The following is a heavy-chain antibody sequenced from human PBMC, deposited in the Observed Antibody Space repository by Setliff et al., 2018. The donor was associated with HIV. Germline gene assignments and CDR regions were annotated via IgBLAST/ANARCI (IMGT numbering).Heavy chain of an antibody. Sequence: LRLSCAASGFTFSNYWMDWVRQAPGKGLEWVATIKQDGSEIYYMDSVKGRFTISRDNARTSLYLEMSSLRDEDTAVYLCANLWELGAWGRGTLVTVSS. CDR3: ANLWELGA. CDR1: GFTFSNYW. D-gene: IGHD3-16*01. J-gene: IGHJ5*02. V-gene: IGHV3-7*03. CDR2: IKQDGSEI.